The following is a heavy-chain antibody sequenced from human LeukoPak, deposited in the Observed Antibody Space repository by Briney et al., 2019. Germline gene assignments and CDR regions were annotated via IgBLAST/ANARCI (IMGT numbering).Heavy chain of an antibody. J-gene: IGHJ4*02. CDR2: ISSSGSTI. CDR1: GFTFSDYY. V-gene: IGHV3-11*04. CDR3: ASYKHCGGDCYEIDY. Sequence: GGSLRLSCAASGFTFSDYYMSWIRQAPGKGLEWVSYISSSGSTIYYADSVKGRFTISRDNAKNSLYLQMNSLRAEDTAVYYCASYKHCGGDCYEIDYWGQGTLVTVSS. D-gene: IGHD2-21*01.